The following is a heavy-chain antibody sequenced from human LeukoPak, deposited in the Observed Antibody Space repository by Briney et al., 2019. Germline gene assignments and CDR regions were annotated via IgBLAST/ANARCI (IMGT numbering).Heavy chain of an antibody. CDR1: GGSISSGSYY. CDR2: IYTSGST. Sequence: SETLSLTCTVSGGSISSGSYYWSWIRQPAGKGLEWIGRIYTSGSTNYNPSLKSRVTISVDTSKNQFSLKLSSVTAADTAVYYCARDHALRYRAFDSWGQGTMVTVSS. V-gene: IGHV4-61*02. J-gene: IGHJ3*02. D-gene: IGHD3-9*01. CDR3: ARDHALRYRAFDS.